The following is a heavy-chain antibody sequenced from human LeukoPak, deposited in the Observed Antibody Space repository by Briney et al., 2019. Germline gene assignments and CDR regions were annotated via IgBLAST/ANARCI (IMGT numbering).Heavy chain of an antibody. CDR1: GFTFSSYA. CDR2: ISYDGSNK. D-gene: IGHD6-19*01. Sequence: PGGSLRLSCAASGFTFSSYAMHWVRQAPGKGLEWVAVISYDGSNKYYADSVKGRFTISRDNSKNTLYLQMNSLRAEDTAVYYCARVGAYSSGWYGDYWGQGTLVTVSS. V-gene: IGHV3-30*04. J-gene: IGHJ4*02. CDR3: ARVGAYSSGWYGDY.